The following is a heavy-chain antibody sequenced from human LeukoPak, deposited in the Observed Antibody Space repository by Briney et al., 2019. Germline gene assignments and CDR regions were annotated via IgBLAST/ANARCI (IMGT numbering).Heavy chain of an antibody. J-gene: IGHJ4*02. CDR1: GYTFTSYG. Sequence: AASVKVSCKASGYTFTSYGISWVRQAPGQGLEWMGWISAYNGNTNYAQKLQGRVTMTTDTSTSTAYMGLRSLRSDDTAVYYCARESRELERRATFDYWGQGTLVTVSS. V-gene: IGHV1-18*01. CDR2: ISAYNGNT. CDR3: ARESRELERRATFDY. D-gene: IGHD1-1*01.